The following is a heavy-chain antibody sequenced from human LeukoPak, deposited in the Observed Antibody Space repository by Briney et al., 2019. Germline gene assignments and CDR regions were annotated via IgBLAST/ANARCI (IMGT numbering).Heavy chain of an antibody. D-gene: IGHD3-9*01. CDR1: GYTFARYG. Sequence: ASVKVSCKASGYTFARYGISWVRQAPRQGLEWMGRISAYSGDTNYAQNLQGRVTMTTDTSTSTVYMELRSLRSDDTAVYYCARDHDSHYDILTGPDYWGQGTLVTVSS. V-gene: IGHV1-18*01. CDR2: ISAYSGDT. CDR3: ARDHDSHYDILTGPDY. J-gene: IGHJ4*02.